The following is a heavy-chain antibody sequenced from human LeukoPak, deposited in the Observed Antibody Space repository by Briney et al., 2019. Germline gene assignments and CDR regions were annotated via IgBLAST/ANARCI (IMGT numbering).Heavy chain of an antibody. D-gene: IGHD2-15*01. Sequence: PGGSLRLSCAASGFTVSSNYMSWVRQAPGKGLEWASVIYSGGSTYYADSVKGRFTISRDNSKNTLYLQMNSLRAEDMAVYYCARDWGYCSGGSCLYYYYGMDVWGQGTTVTVSS. V-gene: IGHV3-66*01. CDR2: IYSGGST. J-gene: IGHJ6*02. CDR1: GFTVSSNY. CDR3: ARDWGYCSGGSCLYYYYGMDV.